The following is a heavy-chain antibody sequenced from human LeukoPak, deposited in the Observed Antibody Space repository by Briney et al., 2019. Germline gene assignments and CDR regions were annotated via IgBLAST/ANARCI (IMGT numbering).Heavy chain of an antibody. D-gene: IGHD3-10*01. V-gene: IGHV3-73*01. J-gene: IGHJ4*02. CDR3: TSLITMVRGVIGLLNVN. CDR1: GFTFSGSA. Sequence: PGGSLRLSCAASGFTFSGSAMHWVRQASGKGLEWVGRIRSKANSYATAFAASVNGRFTISRDDSKNTAYLQMNSLKTEDTAVYYCTSLITMVRGVIGLLNVNWGQGTLVTVSS. CDR2: IRSKANSYAT.